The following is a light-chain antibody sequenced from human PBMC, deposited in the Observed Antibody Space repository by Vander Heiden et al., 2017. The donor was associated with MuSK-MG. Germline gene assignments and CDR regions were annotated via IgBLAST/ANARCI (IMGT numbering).Light chain of an antibody. J-gene: IGKJ5*01. CDR1: QSVSSSY. V-gene: IGKV3-20*01. Sequence: EIVLTQSPDTLSLSPGERATLSCRASQSVSSSYLAWYQQKPGQAPRLLIYGASSRATGIPARFSGSGSGTDFTLTISRLEPEDFAVYYCQQDGSSHPFGQGTRLEIK. CDR3: QQDGSSHP. CDR2: GAS.